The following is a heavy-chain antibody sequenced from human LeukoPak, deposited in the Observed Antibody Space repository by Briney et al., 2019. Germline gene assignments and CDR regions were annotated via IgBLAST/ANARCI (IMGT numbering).Heavy chain of an antibody. CDR2: IRYDGSNK. J-gene: IGHJ4*02. V-gene: IGHV3-30*02. Sequence: GGSLRLSCAASGFTFSSYGMHWVRQAPGKGLEWVAFIRYDGSNKYYADSVKGRFTISRDNSKNTLYLQMNSLRAEDTAVYYCAKDRGYSSCAPPDYWGQGTLVTVSS. CDR1: GFTFSSYG. CDR3: AKDRGYSSCAPPDY. D-gene: IGHD6-13*01.